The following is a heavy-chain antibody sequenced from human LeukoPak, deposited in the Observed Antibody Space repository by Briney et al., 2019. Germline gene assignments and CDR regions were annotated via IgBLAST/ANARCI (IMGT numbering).Heavy chain of an antibody. Sequence: GGSLRLSCVASGFTFSSNVMIWVRQAPGKGLEWVSSIPASGGSTYYADSVKGRFTISRDNSKNTLYLQMSSLRAEHTAVYYCARDLQIYCGSTSCYPFDYWGQGTLVTVSS. CDR2: IPASGGST. J-gene: IGHJ4*02. CDR3: ARDLQIYCGSTSCYPFDY. CDR1: GFTFSSNV. D-gene: IGHD2-2*01. V-gene: IGHV3-23*01.